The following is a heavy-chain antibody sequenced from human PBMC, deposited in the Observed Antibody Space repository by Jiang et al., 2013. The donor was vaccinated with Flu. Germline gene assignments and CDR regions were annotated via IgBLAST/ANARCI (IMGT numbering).Heavy chain of an antibody. Sequence: TFTSYDINWVRQATGQGLEWMGWMNPNSGNTGYAQKFQGRVTMTRNTSISTAYMELSSLRSEDTAVYYCARGALSPYYYYGMDVWGQGTTVTVSS. CDR3: ARGALSPYYYYGMDV. D-gene: IGHD3-16*01. CDR2: MNPNSGNT. CDR1: TFTSYD. V-gene: IGHV1-8*01. J-gene: IGHJ6*02.